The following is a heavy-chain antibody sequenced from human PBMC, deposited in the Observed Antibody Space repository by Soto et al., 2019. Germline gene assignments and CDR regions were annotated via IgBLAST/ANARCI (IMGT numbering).Heavy chain of an antibody. CDR3: ARGRSSGWYDYFDY. V-gene: IGHV4-30-2*01. J-gene: IGHJ4*02. D-gene: IGHD6-19*01. CDR1: GGSIISSDYS. CDR2: IYHSGST. Sequence: QLQLQESGSGLVKPSQTLSLTCAVSGGSIISSDYSWSWIRQPPGKGLEWIGDIYHSGSTYYNPSLKSRVTMSVDRTNNQFSLKLTSLTAADTAVYYCARGRSSGWYDYFDYWGQGTLVTVSS.